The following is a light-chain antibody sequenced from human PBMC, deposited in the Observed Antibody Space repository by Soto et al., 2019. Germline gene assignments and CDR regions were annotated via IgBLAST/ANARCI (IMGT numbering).Light chain of an antibody. J-gene: IGKJ1*01. V-gene: IGKV1-39*02. CDR3: QQDGSSPQT. CDR2: TAS. Sequence: TQSPAALSASVSARVPITCLASQSISSSLNWYQQKPGKAPKLLIYTASSLLSGVPSRFSGTGSGTDFTLTISRLEPEDFAVYYCQQDGSSPQTFGQVTKVAIK. CDR1: QSISSS.